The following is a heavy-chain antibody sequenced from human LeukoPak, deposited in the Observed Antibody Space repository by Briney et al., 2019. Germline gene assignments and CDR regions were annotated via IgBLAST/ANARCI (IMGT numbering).Heavy chain of an antibody. Sequence: ASVKVSCKASGGTFSSYAISWVRPAPGQGLEWMGGFDPEDGETIYAQKFQGRVTMTEDTSTDTAYMELSSLRSEDTAVYYCATVSREQWLVMDVWGQGTTVTVSS. J-gene: IGHJ6*02. CDR3: ATVSREQWLVMDV. D-gene: IGHD6-19*01. CDR1: GGTFSSYA. CDR2: FDPEDGET. V-gene: IGHV1-24*01.